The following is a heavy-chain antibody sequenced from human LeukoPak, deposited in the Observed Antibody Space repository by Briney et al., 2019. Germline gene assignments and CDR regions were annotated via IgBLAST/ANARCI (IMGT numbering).Heavy chain of an antibody. CDR1: GGTFSSYA. CDR2: ISAYNGNT. J-gene: IGHJ5*02. Sequence: ASVKVSCKASGGTFSSYAISWVRQAPGQGLEWMGWISAYNGNTNYAQKLQGRVTMTTDTSTSTAYMELRSLRSDDTAVYYCARVQENWFDPWGQGTLVTVSS. V-gene: IGHV1-18*01. CDR3: ARVQENWFDP.